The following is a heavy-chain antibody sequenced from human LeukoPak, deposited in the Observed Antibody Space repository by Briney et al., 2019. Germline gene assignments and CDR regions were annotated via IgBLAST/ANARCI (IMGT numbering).Heavy chain of an antibody. D-gene: IGHD3-3*01. CDR1: GYTFTGNY. J-gene: IGHJ6*02. Sequence: ASVKVSCKASGYTFTGNYMRWVRRAPGQGLEWMGWINPNSGGTNYAQKFQGRVTMTRDTSISTAYMELSRLRSDDTAVCYCARGPPTIFGVVIMDYYYGMDVWGQGTTVTVSS. CDR2: INPNSGGT. CDR3: ARGPPTIFGVVIMDYYYGMDV. V-gene: IGHV1-2*02.